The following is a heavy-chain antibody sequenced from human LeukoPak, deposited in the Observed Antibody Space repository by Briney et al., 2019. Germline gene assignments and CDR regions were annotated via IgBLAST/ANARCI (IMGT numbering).Heavy chain of an antibody. J-gene: IGHJ4*02. V-gene: IGHV4-39*07. CDR1: GGSISSSSYY. CDR2: IYYSGST. D-gene: IGHD2-15*01. CDR3: ALHCSGGSCYSYFDY. Sequence: SETLSLTCTVSGGSISSSSYYWGWIRQPPRKGLEWIGSIYYSGSTYYNPSLKSRVTISVDTSKNQFSLKLSSVTAADTAVYYCALHCSGGSCYSYFDYWGQGTLVTVSS.